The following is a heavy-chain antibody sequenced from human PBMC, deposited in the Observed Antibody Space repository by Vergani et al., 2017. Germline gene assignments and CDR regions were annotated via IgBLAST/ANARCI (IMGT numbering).Heavy chain of an antibody. CDR1: GFRVSDYY. Sequence: QAQLVESGGGLVKPGGSLRLSCTASGFRVSDYYMNWVRQAPGMGLEWLSYISSSGSTIDYSDSVKGRFTMSRDNAKSSLYVEMTSLRVEDTGVYYCVRDNLASIDWENYSREDKFDCGGQGTRVTVSS. D-gene: IGHD3-9*01. CDR3: VRDNLASIDWENYSREDKFDC. J-gene: IGHJ4*02. V-gene: IGHV3-11*01. CDR2: ISSSGSTI.